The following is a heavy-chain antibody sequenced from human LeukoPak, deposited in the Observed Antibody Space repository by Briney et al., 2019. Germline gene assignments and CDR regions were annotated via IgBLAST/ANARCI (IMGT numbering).Heavy chain of an antibody. CDR3: ARGLKNPGYAFDI. CDR2: IYYSGST. CDR1: GGSISSYH. J-gene: IGHJ3*02. V-gene: IGHV4-59*01. Sequence: SETLSLTCTVSGGSISSYHWSWIRQPPGKGLEWIGYIYYSGSTNYNPSLKSRVTISVDTSKNQFSLKLSSVTAADTAVYYCARGLKNPGYAFDIWGQGTMVTVSS. D-gene: IGHD1-14*01.